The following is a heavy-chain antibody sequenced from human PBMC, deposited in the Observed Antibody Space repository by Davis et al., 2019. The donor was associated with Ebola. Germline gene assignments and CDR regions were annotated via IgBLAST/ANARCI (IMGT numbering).Heavy chain of an antibody. D-gene: IGHD1-26*01. V-gene: IGHV4-34*01. CDR3: AREGGKYDY. CDR1: GGSFSGYY. Sequence: MPSETLSLTCAVYGGSFSGYYWSWIRQPPGKGLEWIGEINHSGSTNYNPSLKSRVTISVDTSKNQFSLKLSSVTAADTAVYYCAREGGKYDYWGQGTLVTVSS. J-gene: IGHJ4*02. CDR2: INHSGST.